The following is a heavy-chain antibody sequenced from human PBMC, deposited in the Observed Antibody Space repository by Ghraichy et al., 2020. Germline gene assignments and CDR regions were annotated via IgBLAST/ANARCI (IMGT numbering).Heavy chain of an antibody. V-gene: IGHV4-34*01. Sequence: SETLSLTCAVYGGSFSGYYWSWIRQPPGKGLEWIGEINHSGSTNYNPSLKSRVTISVDTSKNQFSLKLSSVTAEDTAVYYCARCSTSCYHWGQGTLVTVSS. J-gene: IGHJ4*02. CDR2: INHSGST. D-gene: IGHD2-2*01. CDR3: ARCSTSCYH. CDR1: GGSFSGYY.